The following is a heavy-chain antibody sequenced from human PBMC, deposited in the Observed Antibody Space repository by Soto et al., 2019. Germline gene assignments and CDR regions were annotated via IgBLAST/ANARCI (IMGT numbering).Heavy chain of an antibody. CDR1: GGTFISYT. CDR2: IVPLLGIV. V-gene: IGHV1-69*08. Sequence: QFQLVQSGAEVKKPGSSVKVSCQASGGTFISYTIGWVRQAPGQGLEWMGRIVPLLGIVDIAQRFQGRLTMTAYKSTRTTYMELSSLRSEDTAVYYCAREGERVIVVPAAIRDDAFDIWGQGTLVTVSS. J-gene: IGHJ3*02. CDR3: AREGERVIVVPAAIRDDAFDI. D-gene: IGHD2-2*01.